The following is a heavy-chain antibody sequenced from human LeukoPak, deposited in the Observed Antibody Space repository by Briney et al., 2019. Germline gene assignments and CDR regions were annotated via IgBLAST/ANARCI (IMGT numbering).Heavy chain of an antibody. Sequence: ASVKVSCKASGYTFTSYGTSWVRQAPGQGLEWMGWISAYNGNTNYAQKLQGRVTMTTDTSTSTAYMELRSLRSDDTAVYYCARGLDYYDSSGIDAFDIWGQGTMVTVSS. CDR3: ARGLDYYDSSGIDAFDI. CDR1: GYTFTSYG. D-gene: IGHD3-22*01. V-gene: IGHV1-18*01. CDR2: ISAYNGNT. J-gene: IGHJ3*02.